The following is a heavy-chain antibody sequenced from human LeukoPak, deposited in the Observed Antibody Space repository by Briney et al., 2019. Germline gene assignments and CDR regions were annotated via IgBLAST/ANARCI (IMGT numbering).Heavy chain of an antibody. V-gene: IGHV3-53*01. CDR2: IYSGGST. CDR3: AREIVGRWQYYFDY. CDR1: GFTVSSNY. J-gene: IGHJ4*02. D-gene: IGHD2-15*01. Sequence: GGSLRLSCAASGFTVSSNYMSWVRQAPGKGLEWVSVIYSGGSTYYADSVKGRFTISRDNSKNTLYLQMNSLRAEDTAVYYCAREIVGRWQYYFDYWGQGTLVTVSS.